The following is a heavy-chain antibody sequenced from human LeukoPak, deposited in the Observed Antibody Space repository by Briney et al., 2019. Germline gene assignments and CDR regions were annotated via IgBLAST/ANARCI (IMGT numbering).Heavy chain of an antibody. D-gene: IGHD3-3*01. CDR2: IYYNGGT. V-gene: IGHV4-39*07. J-gene: IGHJ6*03. CDR1: GGSITSSSTYY. Sequence: PSETLSLTCTVSGGSITSSSTYYWGWIRQPPGKGLEWIGNIYYNGGTYYNPSRNSRVTISGDTSKNQFSLRLSSVTAAVTAVDYVARGATITIFVEVYYMDVWGKGTTVTVSS. CDR3: ARGATITIFVEVYYMDV.